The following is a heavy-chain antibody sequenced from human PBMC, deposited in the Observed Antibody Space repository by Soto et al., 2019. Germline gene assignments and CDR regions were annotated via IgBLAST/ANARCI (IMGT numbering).Heavy chain of an antibody. Sequence: ASLKVSCKATGYTFTSYAMHWVRQAPGQRLEWMGWINAGNGNTKYSQKFQGRVTITRDTSASTAYMELSSLRSEDTAVYYCARDPVVVTTWYYFDYWGQGTLVTVSS. CDR3: ARDPVVVTTWYYFDY. CDR2: INAGNGNT. D-gene: IGHD3-22*01. V-gene: IGHV1-3*01. CDR1: GYTFTSYA. J-gene: IGHJ4*02.